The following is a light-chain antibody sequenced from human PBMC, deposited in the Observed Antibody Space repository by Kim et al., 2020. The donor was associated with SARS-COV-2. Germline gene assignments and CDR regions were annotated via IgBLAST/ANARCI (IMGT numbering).Light chain of an antibody. V-gene: IGKV3-15*01. Sequence: SRGERATLSCRASQSVSSNLAWYQQKPGQAPRLLIYGASTRATGIPARFSGRGSGTEFTRTISSLQSEDFAVYYCQQYNNWPPWTFGQGTKVDIK. CDR3: QQYNNWPPWT. J-gene: IGKJ1*01. CDR1: QSVSSN. CDR2: GAS.